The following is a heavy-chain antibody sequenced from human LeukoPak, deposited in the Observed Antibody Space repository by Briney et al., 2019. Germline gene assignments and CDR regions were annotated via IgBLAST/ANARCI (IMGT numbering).Heavy chain of an antibody. CDR1: GYTFTSYD. J-gene: IGHJ6*03. CDR3: ASPRDCSSTSCYTSYYYYYMDV. CDR2: MNPNSGNT. Sequence: ASVKVSCKASGYTFTSYDINWVRQATGQGLEWMGWMNPNSGNTGYAQKFQGRVTMTRNTSISTAYMELSSLRSEDTAVYYCASPRDCSSTSCYTSYYYYYMDVWGKGTTVTVSS. D-gene: IGHD2-2*02. V-gene: IGHV1-8*01.